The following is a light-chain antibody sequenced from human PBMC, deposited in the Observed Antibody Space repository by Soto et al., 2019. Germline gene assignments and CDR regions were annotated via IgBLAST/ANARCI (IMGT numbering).Light chain of an antibody. V-gene: IGLV1-40*01. J-gene: IGLJ2*01. CDR2: AND. CDR3: QSYDSSLSAVV. Sequence: QSVLTQPPSVSGAPGQRVTISCTGSRSNLGAGYDVHWYQHLPGTAPKLFIYANDNRPSGVPDRFSGSKSDTSASLAITGLQAEDEADYYCQSYDSSLSAVVFGGGTKLTVL. CDR1: RSNLGAGYD.